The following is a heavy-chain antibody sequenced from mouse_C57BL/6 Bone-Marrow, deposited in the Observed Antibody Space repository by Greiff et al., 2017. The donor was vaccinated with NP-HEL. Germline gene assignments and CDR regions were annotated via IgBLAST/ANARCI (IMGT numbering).Heavy chain of an antibody. CDR1: GYTFTSYW. Sequence: VKLQESGAELVKPGASVKLSCKASGYTFTSYWMQWVKQRPGQGLEWIGEIDPSDSYTNYNQKFKGKATLTVDTSSSTAYMQLSSLTSEDSAVYYCARWGDRDFDYWGQGTTLTVSS. CDR2: IDPSDSYT. CDR3: ARWGDRDFDY. J-gene: IGHJ2*01. D-gene: IGHD3-3*01. V-gene: IGHV1-50*01.